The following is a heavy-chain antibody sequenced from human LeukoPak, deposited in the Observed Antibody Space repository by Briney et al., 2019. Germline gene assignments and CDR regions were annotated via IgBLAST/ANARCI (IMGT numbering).Heavy chain of an antibody. CDR2: ISWNSGSI. CDR1: GFTFDDYA. Sequence: GRSLRLSCAASGFTFDDYAMHWVRQAPGKGPEWVSGISWNSGSIGYADSVKGRFTISRDNAKNSLYLQMNSLRAEDTALYYCAKGRYGSGSYQDYWGQGTLVTVSS. V-gene: IGHV3-9*01. CDR3: AKGRYGSGSYQDY. J-gene: IGHJ4*02. D-gene: IGHD3-10*01.